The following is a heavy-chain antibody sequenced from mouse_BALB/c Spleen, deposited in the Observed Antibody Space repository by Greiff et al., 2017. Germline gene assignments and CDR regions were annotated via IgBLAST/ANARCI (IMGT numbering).Heavy chain of an antibody. J-gene: IGHJ3*01. Sequence: QVQLQQSGAELAKPGASVKMSCKASGYTFTSYWMHWVKQRPGQGLEWIGYINPSTGYTEYNQKFKDKATLTADKSSSTAYMQLSSLTSEDSAVYYCARLLRRTFAYWGQGTLVTVSA. V-gene: IGHV1-7*01. D-gene: IGHD1-2*01. CDR1: GYTFTSYW. CDR2: INPSTGYT. CDR3: ARLLRRTFAY.